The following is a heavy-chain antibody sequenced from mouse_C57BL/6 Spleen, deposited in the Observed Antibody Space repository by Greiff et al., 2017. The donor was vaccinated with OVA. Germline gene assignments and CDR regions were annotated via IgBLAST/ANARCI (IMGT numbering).Heavy chain of an antibody. D-gene: IGHD1-1*01. Sequence: EVQLVESGGGLVKPGGSLKLSCAASGFTFSSYAMSWVRQTPEKRLEWVATISDGGSYTYYPDNVQGRFTISRDNAKNNLYLQMSHLKSEDTAMYYCAREHYYGKAWFAYWGQGTLVTVSA. J-gene: IGHJ3*01. CDR2: ISDGGSYT. CDR1: GFTFSSYA. CDR3: AREHYYGKAWFAY. V-gene: IGHV5-4*01.